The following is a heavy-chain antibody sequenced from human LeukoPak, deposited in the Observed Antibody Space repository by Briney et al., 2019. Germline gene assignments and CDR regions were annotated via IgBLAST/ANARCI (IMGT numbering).Heavy chain of an antibody. CDR1: GYAFINYA. CDR2: INTNTGNP. V-gene: IGHV7-4-1*02. CDR3: ARSNNDGDFLGVGFDY. J-gene: IGHJ4*02. Sequence: GASVNVSCKTSGYAFINYAINWVRQAPGQGLEWMGWINTNTGNPTYAQGFTGRFVFSLDTSVSTTYLQISSLETEDTAIYYCARSNNDGDFLGVGFDYWGQGALVTVSS. D-gene: IGHD2-21*02.